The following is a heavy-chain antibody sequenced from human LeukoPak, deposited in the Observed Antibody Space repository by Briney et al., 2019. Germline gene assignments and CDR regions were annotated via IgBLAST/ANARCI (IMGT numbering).Heavy chain of an antibody. Sequence: GGSLRLSCAASGFTFSSYAMHWVRQAPGKGLEWVAVISYDGSNKYYADSVKGRFTISRDNSKNTLYLQMNSLRAEDTAVYYCARDDYVWGSYLDYYYGMDVWGQGTTVTVSS. CDR1: GFTFSSYA. CDR3: ARDDYVWGSYLDYYYGMDV. CDR2: ISYDGSNK. V-gene: IGHV3-30-3*01. J-gene: IGHJ6*02. D-gene: IGHD3-16*02.